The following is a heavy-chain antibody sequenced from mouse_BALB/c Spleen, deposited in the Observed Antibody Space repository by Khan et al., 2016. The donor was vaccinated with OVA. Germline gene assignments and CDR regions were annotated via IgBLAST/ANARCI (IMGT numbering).Heavy chain of an antibody. CDR2: INYSGST. D-gene: IGHD2-3*01. Sequence: EVQLQESGPGLVNPSQSLSLTCTVTGYSITSDYAWNWIRQLPGNKLEWMGYINYSGSTNYNPALKSRISITRDTSKNQFFLQLNSVTTEDTATYYCARDGSRYNYAMDYWGQGTSVTVSS. V-gene: IGHV3-2*02. CDR3: ARDGSRYNYAMDY. CDR1: GYSITSDYA. J-gene: IGHJ4*01.